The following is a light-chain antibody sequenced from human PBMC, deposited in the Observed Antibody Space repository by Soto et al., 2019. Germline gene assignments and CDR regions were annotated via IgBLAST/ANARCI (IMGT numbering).Light chain of an antibody. CDR2: ANT. J-gene: IGLJ2*01. CDR3: RSYDSSLSAWV. Sequence: QSVLTQPPSVSGAPGQRVTIACTGSSSNIGEGYDVHWYQQLPGTAQTLLIYANTNRPSGVPDRFSGSKSGTSDSLAITGLQAEDEADYYCRSYDSSLSAWVFGGGTKLTVL. CDR1: SSNIGEGYD. V-gene: IGLV1-40*01.